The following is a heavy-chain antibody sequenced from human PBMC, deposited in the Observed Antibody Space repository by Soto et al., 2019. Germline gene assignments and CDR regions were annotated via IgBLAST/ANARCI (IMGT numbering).Heavy chain of an antibody. Sequence: VQLVETGGGLIQPGGSLRLSCTASGFTVSGNYMSWVRQAPGKALEWVSVIYAGGATSYADSVKGRFTISRDNSKNTVYLQMNNLRAEDTVVYHCARDKLYCGVISCSPRDFYGMDVWGQGTTVTVSS. CDR3: ARDKLYCGVISCSPRDFYGMDV. CDR2: IYAGGAT. D-gene: IGHD2-15*01. CDR1: GFTVSGNY. V-gene: IGHV3-53*02. J-gene: IGHJ6*02.